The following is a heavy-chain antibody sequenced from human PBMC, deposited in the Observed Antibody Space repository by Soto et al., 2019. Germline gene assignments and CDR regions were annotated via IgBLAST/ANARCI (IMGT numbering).Heavy chain of an antibody. CDR1: GGSVSSGSYY. CDR3: ARGGSD. CDR2: IYYSGST. V-gene: IGHV4-61*01. J-gene: IGHJ4*02. Sequence: QVQLQESGPGLVKPSETLSLTCTVSGGSVSSGSYYWSWIRQTPGKRLEWIGYIYYSGSTNYNPSPKSRGTISVDTSKNQFSRKMSSVTAADTAVYYCARGGSDWGQGTLVTVSS.